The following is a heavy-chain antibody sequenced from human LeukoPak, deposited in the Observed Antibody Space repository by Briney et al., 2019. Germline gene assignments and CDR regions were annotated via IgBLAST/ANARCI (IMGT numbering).Heavy chain of an antibody. CDR2: IKSKTDGGTT. V-gene: IGHV3-15*01. Sequence: GGSLRLSCAASGFTFSNAWMSWVRQAPGKGLEWVGRIKSKTDGGTTDYAAPVKGRFTISRDDSKNTLYLQMNSLKTEDTAACYCTTNEYYYYYMDVWGKGTTVTVSS. D-gene: IGHD1-1*01. J-gene: IGHJ6*03. CDR1: GFTFSNAW. CDR3: TTNEYYYYYMDV.